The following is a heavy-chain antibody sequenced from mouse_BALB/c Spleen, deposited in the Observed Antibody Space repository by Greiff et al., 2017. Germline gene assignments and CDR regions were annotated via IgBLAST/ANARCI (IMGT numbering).Heavy chain of an antibody. J-gene: IGHJ4*01. CDR3: ARGGGYDPYYYAMDY. CDR2: ISDGGSYT. V-gene: IGHV5-4*02. Sequence: EVKLVESGGGLVKPGGSLKLSCAASGFTFSDYYMYWVRQTPEKRLEWVATISDGGSYTYYPDSVKGRFTISRDNAKNNLYLQMSSLKSEDTAMYYCARGGGYDPYYYAMDYWGQGTSVTVSS. D-gene: IGHD2-14*01. CDR1: GFTFSDYY.